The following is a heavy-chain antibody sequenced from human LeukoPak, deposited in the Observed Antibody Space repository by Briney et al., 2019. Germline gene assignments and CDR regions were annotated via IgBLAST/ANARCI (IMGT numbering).Heavy chain of an antibody. V-gene: IGHV1-69*04. J-gene: IGHJ4*02. CDR3: ARVPPGYYDSSGYPYYFDY. CDR2: IIPILGIA. Sequence: SVKVSCKASGGTFSSYAISWVRQAPGQGLEWMGRIIPILGIANYAQKFQGRVTITADTSTSTAYMELSSLRSEDTAVYYCARVPPGYYDSSGYPYYFDYWGQGTLVTVSS. CDR1: GGTFSSYA. D-gene: IGHD3-22*01.